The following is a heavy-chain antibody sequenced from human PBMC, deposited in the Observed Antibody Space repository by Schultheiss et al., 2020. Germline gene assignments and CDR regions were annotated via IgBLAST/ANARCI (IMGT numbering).Heavy chain of an antibody. Sequence: SETLSLTCTVSGGSISSSSYYWSWIRQPPGKGLEWIGYIYYSGSTNYNPSLKSRVTISVDTSKNQFSLKLSSVTAADTAVYYCARKLGYCSGGSCYYYYGMDVWGQGTTVTVSS. CDR3: ARKLGYCSGGSCYYYYGMDV. V-gene: IGHV4-61*01. CDR1: GGSISSSSYY. J-gene: IGHJ6*02. CDR2: IYYSGST. D-gene: IGHD2-15*01.